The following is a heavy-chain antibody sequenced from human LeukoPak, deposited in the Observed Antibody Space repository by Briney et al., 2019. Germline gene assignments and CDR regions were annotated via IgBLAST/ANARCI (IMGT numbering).Heavy chain of an antibody. J-gene: IGHJ6*03. V-gene: IGHV3-23*01. CDR3: ANGNRCTSPNCLGYYYFYMDV. D-gene: IGHD2-8*01. CDR1: GFTFSSYN. Sequence: PGGSLRLSCAASGFTFSSYNMNWVRQAPGRGLEWVSGFSGSGGTTYYADSVKGRFTISRDNSKNTLYLQMNSLRAEDTAVYYCANGNRCTSPNCLGYYYFYMDVWGKGTTVTVSS. CDR2: FSGSGGTT.